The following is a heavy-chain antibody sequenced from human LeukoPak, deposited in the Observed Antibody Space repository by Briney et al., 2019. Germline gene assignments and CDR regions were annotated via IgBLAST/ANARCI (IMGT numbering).Heavy chain of an antibody. Sequence: WGSLRLSCAASGFTVSSNYMSWVRQAPGKGLEWVSVIYSGGSTYYADSVKGRFTISRDNSKNTLYLQMNSLRAEDTAVYYCARDLDYYDSSGYLEDAFDIWGQGTMVTVSS. J-gene: IGHJ3*02. CDR3: ARDLDYYDSSGYLEDAFDI. CDR1: GFTVSSNY. D-gene: IGHD3-22*01. V-gene: IGHV3-66*01. CDR2: IYSGGST.